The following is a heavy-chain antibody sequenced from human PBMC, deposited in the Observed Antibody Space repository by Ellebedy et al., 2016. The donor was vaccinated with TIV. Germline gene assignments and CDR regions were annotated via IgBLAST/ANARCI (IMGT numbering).Heavy chain of an antibody. Sequence: GGSLRLXXAASGFIFDDYDMSWIRQSPGKGMEWLSYISNFNTVTYTNYADSVKGRFTISRDNAKNSLYLQMNSLRVDDTAVYYCGRYARGFYGIDVWGQGTTVIVSS. J-gene: IGHJ6*02. V-gene: IGHV3-11*03. CDR3: GRYARGFYGIDV. D-gene: IGHD2-2*01. CDR2: ISNFNTVTYT. CDR1: GFIFDDYD.